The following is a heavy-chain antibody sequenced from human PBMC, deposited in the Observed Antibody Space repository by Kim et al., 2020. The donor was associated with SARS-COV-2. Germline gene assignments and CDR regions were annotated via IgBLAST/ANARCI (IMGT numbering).Heavy chain of an antibody. V-gene: IGHV1-46*01. CDR3: ARSFGAISDYGDYGCYYDSSGFRPCAGQYAFDI. D-gene: IGHD3-22*01. J-gene: IGHJ3*02. CDR2: INPSGGST. Sequence: ASVKVSCKASGYTFTSYYMHWVRQAPGQGLEWMGIINPSGGSTSYAQKFQGRVTMTRDTSTSTVYMELSSLRSEDTAVYYCARSFGAISDYGDYGCYYDSSGFRPCAGQYAFDIWGQGTMVTVSS. CDR1: GYTFTSYY.